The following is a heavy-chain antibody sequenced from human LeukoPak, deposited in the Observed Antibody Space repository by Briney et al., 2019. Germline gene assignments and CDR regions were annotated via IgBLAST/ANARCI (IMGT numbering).Heavy chain of an antibody. D-gene: IGHD3-22*01. J-gene: IGHJ4*02. Sequence: GGSLRLSCAASGSTFSSFGMHWVPQAPGKGLEWVAVIWYDGNNKYYADSVKGRFTISRDNSKNTLYLQLNSLRAEDTAVYYCARAFTSTGYYYVEYWGQGTLVTVSS. CDR1: GSTFSSFG. CDR2: IWYDGNNK. V-gene: IGHV3-33*01. CDR3: ARAFTSTGYYYVEY.